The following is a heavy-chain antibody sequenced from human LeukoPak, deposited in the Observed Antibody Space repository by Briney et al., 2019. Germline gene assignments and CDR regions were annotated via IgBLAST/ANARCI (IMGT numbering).Heavy chain of an antibody. D-gene: IGHD3-16*01. CDR2: INSDGSST. Sequence: GGSLRLSCAASGFTFSSYWMHWVRHAPGKGLVWVSRINSDGSSTSYADSVKGRFTISRDNAKNTLYLQMNSLRAEDTAVYYCARGSPPLDYAFDYWGQGTLVTVSS. J-gene: IGHJ4*02. CDR1: GFTFSSYW. CDR3: ARGSPPLDYAFDY. V-gene: IGHV3-74*01.